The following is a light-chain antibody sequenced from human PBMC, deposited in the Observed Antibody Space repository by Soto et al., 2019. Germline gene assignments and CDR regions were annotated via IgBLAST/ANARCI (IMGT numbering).Light chain of an antibody. CDR1: QSVSCSD. J-gene: IGKJ2*01. V-gene: IGKV3-20*01. CDR2: GAS. CDR3: QQYGSSPLYT. Sequence: EIGLTQSPGTLSLSPGERATLSCRASQSVSCSDLSWYQQKPGEAPRLLIYGASSMATGIPDRFSGSVSGTDFTLTISRVEPEDFAVYYCQQYGSSPLYTFGQGTKLEIK.